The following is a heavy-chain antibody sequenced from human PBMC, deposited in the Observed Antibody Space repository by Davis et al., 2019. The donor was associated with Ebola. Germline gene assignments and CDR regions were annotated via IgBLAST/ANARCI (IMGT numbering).Heavy chain of an antibody. D-gene: IGHD3-3*01. J-gene: IGHJ4*02. CDR3: ARDPEAGVVPSYFDY. CDR2: IKSDGST. Sequence: GESLKISCAVSGFTITNYWTHWVRQAPGKGLVWVSRIKSDGSTIYADSVKGRFTISRDNSKNTLYLQMKSLRPEDTALYYCARDPEAGVVPSYFDYWGQGTLVTVSS. V-gene: IGHV3-74*01. CDR1: GFTITNYW.